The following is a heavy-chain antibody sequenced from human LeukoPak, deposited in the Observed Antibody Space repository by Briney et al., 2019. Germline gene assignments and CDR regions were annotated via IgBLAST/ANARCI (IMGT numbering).Heavy chain of an antibody. Sequence: GGSLGLSCAASGFTFSSYGMHWVRQAPGKGLEWVAFIRYDGSNKYYADSVKGRFTISRDNSKNTLYLQMNSLRAEDTAVYYCAKDREAVAGTGYYFDYWGQGTLVTVSS. D-gene: IGHD6-19*01. CDR3: AKDREAVAGTGYYFDY. CDR1: GFTFSSYG. J-gene: IGHJ4*02. V-gene: IGHV3-30*02. CDR2: IRYDGSNK.